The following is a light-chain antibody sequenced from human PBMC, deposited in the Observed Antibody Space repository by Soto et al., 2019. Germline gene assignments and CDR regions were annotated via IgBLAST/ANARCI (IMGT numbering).Light chain of an antibody. V-gene: IGKV3-15*01. CDR3: QEGHTWPLT. CDR2: SPS. J-gene: IGKJ2*01. CDR1: QSISTG. Sequence: ELVMTKSPATLYVSPGERATLSCRASQSISTGLAWYQQKPGQPPSLLIYSPSTRATGVPARFTGSGSGSEMSLTISVLRSEDFTFYYCQEGHTWPLTFGHGTRLEI.